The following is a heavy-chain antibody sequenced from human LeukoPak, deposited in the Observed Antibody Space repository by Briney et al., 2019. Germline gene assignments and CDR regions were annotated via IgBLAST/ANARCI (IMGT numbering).Heavy chain of an antibody. J-gene: IGHJ4*02. CDR1: GFTFSDYY. CDR3: TTGYYYDSSGYRY. Sequence: GGSLRLSCAASGFTFSDYYMSWIRQAPGKGLEWVGRIKSKTDGGTTDYAAPVKGRFTISRDDSKNTLYLQMNSLKTEDTAVYYCTTGYYYDSSGYRYWGQGTLVTVSS. CDR2: IKSKTDGGTT. D-gene: IGHD3-22*01. V-gene: IGHV3-15*01.